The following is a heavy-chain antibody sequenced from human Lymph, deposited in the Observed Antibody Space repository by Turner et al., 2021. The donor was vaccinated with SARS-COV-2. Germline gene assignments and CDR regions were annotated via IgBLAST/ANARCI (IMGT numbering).Heavy chain of an antibody. CDR2: MSYYRSNK. D-gene: IGHD3-22*01. J-gene: IGHJ4*02. CDR3: ATLFTIPYYSDSSGYYTDY. V-gene: IGHV3-30*04. Sequence: QVQLVESGGGVVQPGRSLRLSCAAPGFTFSSYAMHWVRQAPGKGLGEVAVMSYYRSNKYYADSVKGRFTSSRDNSKNTLYLQVNSLRAEDTAVFYCATLFTIPYYSDSSGYYTDYWGQGTLVTVSS. CDR1: GFTFSSYA.